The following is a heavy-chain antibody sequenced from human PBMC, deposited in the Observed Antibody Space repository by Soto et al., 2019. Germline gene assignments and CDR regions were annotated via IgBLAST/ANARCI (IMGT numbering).Heavy chain of an antibody. Sequence: QVQLVQSGAEVKKPGSSVKVSCKASGGTFSSYAISWVRQAPGQGLEWMGGIIPIFGTANYAQKFQGRVTMTADESTSTAYMELSSLRSEDTAVYHCARDLPIAFSGPLGGYFDYWGQGTLVTVSS. CDR1: GGTFSSYA. CDR2: IIPIFGTA. D-gene: IGHD2-15*01. CDR3: ARDLPIAFSGPLGGYFDY. J-gene: IGHJ4*02. V-gene: IGHV1-69*01.